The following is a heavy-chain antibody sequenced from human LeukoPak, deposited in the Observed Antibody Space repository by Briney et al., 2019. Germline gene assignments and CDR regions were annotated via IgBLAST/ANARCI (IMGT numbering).Heavy chain of an antibody. V-gene: IGHV3-30*03. CDR1: GFTFSSYG. Sequence: SGGSLRLSCAASGFTFSSYGMHWVRQAPGKGLEWVAVISYDGSNKYYADSVKGRFTISRDNAENSLYLQMNSLRVEDTAVYYCARGYCTYSTCYAGAFDIWGQGTMVTVSS. J-gene: IGHJ3*02. CDR3: ARGYCTYSTCYAGAFDI. D-gene: IGHD2-8*01. CDR2: ISYDGSNK.